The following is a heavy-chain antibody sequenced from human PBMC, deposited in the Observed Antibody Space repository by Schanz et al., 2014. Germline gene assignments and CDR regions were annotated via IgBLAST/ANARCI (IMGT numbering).Heavy chain of an antibody. CDR3: TRDDWSAPSY. CDR1: GFSFNNYG. V-gene: IGHV3-33*08. CDR2: IWYDGSNK. Sequence: QVQLVESGGSVVQPGRSLRLSCAASGFSFNNYGLNWVRQAPGKGLEWVAVIWYDGSNKDYADSMRGRFTISRDNAKNSLYLQMNSLRAEDTAVYYCTRDDWSAPSYWGQGTLVTVSS. D-gene: IGHD3-9*01. J-gene: IGHJ4*02.